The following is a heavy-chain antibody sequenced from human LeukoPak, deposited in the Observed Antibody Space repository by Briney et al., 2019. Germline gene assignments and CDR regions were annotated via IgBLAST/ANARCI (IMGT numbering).Heavy chain of an antibody. CDR3: AREVLEDYYDSSGYYSRFGYFDY. CDR1: GGSISSSSYY. Sequence: SETLSLTCTVSGGSISSSSYYWGWIRQPPGKGLEWIGYIYYSGSTNYNPSLKSRVTISVDTSKNQFSLKLSSVTAADTAVYYCAREVLEDYYDSSGYYSRFGYFDYWGQGTLVTVSS. J-gene: IGHJ4*02. CDR2: IYYSGST. V-gene: IGHV4-61*01. D-gene: IGHD3-22*01.